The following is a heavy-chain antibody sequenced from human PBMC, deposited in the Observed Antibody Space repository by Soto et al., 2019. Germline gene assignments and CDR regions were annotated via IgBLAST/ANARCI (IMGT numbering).Heavy chain of an antibody. J-gene: IGHJ4*02. V-gene: IGHV4-28*01. D-gene: IGHD1-26*01. Sequence: QVQLQESGPGLVKPSDTLSLTCAVSGYSISSSNWWGWIRQPPGKGLEGIGYIYYSGTTYYNPSLKSRVTMSVDTSKNHLSLKLTSVTAVDTAVYYCARREIQGPIDYWGQGTLVTVSS. CDR3: ARREIQGPIDY. CDR2: IYYSGTT. CDR1: GYSISSSNW.